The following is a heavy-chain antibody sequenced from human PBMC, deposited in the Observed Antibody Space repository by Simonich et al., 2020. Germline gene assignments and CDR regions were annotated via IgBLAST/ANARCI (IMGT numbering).Heavy chain of an antibody. CDR1: GFTFSSYS. Sequence: EVQLVESGGGLVQPGGSLRLSCAASGFTFSSYSMNWVRQAPGKGLEWVSYISSSSSTRYYADSGKGRFTISRDNAKNSLYLQMNSLRAEDTAVYYCARDSSYYAFDIWGQGTMVTVSS. CDR2: ISSSSSTR. J-gene: IGHJ3*02. CDR3: ARDSSYYAFDI. D-gene: IGHD5-12*01. V-gene: IGHV3-48*01.